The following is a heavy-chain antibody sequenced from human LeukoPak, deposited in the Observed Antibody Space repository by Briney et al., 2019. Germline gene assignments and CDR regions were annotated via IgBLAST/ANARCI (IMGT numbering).Heavy chain of an antibody. CDR1: GFTFSSYW. Sequence: GGSLRLSCAASGFTFSSYWMSWVRQAPGKGLEWVANIKQDGNQKYYVDSVKGRFTISRDNAKNTLYLQMSSLRAEDTAVYYCAGGYGFDYWGQGTLVTVSS. V-gene: IGHV3-7*04. D-gene: IGHD1-1*01. CDR3: AGGYGFDY. CDR2: IKQDGNQK. J-gene: IGHJ4*02.